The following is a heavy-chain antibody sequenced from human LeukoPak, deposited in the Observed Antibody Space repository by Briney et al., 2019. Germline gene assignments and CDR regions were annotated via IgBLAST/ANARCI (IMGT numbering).Heavy chain of an antibody. CDR2: IYPGDSDT. CDR3: AGHDCGGDCYSNFDY. V-gene: IGHV5-51*01. Sequence: GESLKISCKSSGYSFTSYRIGWVRQMPGKGLEWMGIIYPGDSDTRYSPSFQGQVTISADKSTSTAYLQWSSLKASDTAMYYCAGHDCGGDCYSNFDYWGQGTLVTVSS. D-gene: IGHD2-21*02. CDR1: GYSFTSYR. J-gene: IGHJ4*02.